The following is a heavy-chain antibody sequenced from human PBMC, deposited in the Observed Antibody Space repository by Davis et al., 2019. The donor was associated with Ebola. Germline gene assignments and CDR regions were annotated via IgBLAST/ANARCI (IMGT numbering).Heavy chain of an antibody. J-gene: IGHJ4*02. CDR2: IYSGGST. D-gene: IGHD6-13*01. Sequence: GESLKISCAASGFTVSSNYMSWVRQAPGKGLEWVSVIYSGGSTYYADSVKGRFTISRDNSKNTLYLQMNSLRAEDTAVYYCARSSSWKLNDYWGQGTLVTVSS. CDR1: GFTVSSNY. V-gene: IGHV3-53*01. CDR3: ARSSSWKLNDY.